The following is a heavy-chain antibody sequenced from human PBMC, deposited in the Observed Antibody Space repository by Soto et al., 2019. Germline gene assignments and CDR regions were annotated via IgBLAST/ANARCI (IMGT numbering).Heavy chain of an antibody. Sequence: QVQLVESGGGVVQPGRSLRLSCAASGFTFSSYGMHWVRQAPGKGLEWVAVISYDGSNKYYADSVKGRFTISRDNSKNTLYLQMNSLRAEDTAVYYCAKDIAKYSDFWSGYIASGMDVWGQGTTVTVSS. CDR1: GFTFSSYG. D-gene: IGHD3-3*01. V-gene: IGHV3-30*18. J-gene: IGHJ6*02. CDR2: ISYDGSNK. CDR3: AKDIAKYSDFWSGYIASGMDV.